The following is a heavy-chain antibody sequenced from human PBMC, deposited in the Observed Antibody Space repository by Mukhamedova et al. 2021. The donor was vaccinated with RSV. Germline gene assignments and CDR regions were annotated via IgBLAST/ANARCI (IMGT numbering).Heavy chain of an antibody. Sequence: GLEWIGEISHRGSVSYSPSLESRVIISVDRSNNQVSLKLTSTTAADTAVYYCARGRGGRAARSYYYYGMDVWGQGTTVTVST. CDR2: ISHRGSV. CDR3: ARGRGGRAARSYYYYGMDV. J-gene: IGHJ6*01. D-gene: IGHD6-6*01. V-gene: IGHV4-34*01.